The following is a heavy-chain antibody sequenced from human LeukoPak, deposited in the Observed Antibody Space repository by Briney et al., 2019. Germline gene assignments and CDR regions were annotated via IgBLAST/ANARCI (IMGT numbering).Heavy chain of an antibody. CDR2: ISWNSGSI. CDR1: GFSFGDYA. V-gene: IGHV3-9*01. Sequence: GGSLRLSCVASGFSFGDYAMHWVRQVPGKGLEWVSGISWNSGSIGYADSVKGRFTISRDNAKNSLYLQMNSLRAEDTALYYCAKVEYYDILTGYFYFDYWGQGTLVTVSS. CDR3: AKVEYYDILTGYFYFDY. J-gene: IGHJ4*02. D-gene: IGHD3-9*01.